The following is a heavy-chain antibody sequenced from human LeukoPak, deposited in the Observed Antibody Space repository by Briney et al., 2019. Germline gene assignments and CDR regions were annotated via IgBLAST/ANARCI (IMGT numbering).Heavy chain of an antibody. CDR1: GGSISSYY. CDR3: ATGMPGDYDYNCFDS. Sequence: SETLSLTCTVSGGSISSYYWSWIRQPAGKGLEWIGHMYTSGTTNYNPSLKSRVTMSVDTSKNQFSLKMSSVTAADTAVYFCATGMPGDYDYNCFDSWGQGTLVTVSS. J-gene: IGHJ5*01. D-gene: IGHD5-12*01. V-gene: IGHV4-4*07. CDR2: MYTSGTT.